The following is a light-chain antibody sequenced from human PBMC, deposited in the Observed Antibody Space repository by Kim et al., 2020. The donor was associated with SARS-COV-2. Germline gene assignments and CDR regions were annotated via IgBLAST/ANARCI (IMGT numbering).Light chain of an antibody. CDR3: CSYAGSSTYV. CDR2: EGS. CDR1: SSDVGSYNL. J-gene: IGLJ1*01. Sequence: GQSITISCTGSSSDVGSYNLVSWYQQHPGKAPKVMIYEGSKRPSGVSNRFSGSKSGNTASLTISGLQAEDEADYYCCSYAGSSTYVFGTGTKVTVL. V-gene: IGLV2-23*01.